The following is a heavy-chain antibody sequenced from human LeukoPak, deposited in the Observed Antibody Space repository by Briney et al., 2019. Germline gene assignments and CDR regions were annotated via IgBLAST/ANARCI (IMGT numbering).Heavy chain of an antibody. CDR1: GFTFSRFA. CDR2: IEQDSSAT. Sequence: GGSLRLSCEASGFTFSRFAMTWVRQAPGRGLEWVSTIEQDSSATYSADSVRGRFAISRDNSKNTLYLQMNSLTAEDTALYYCAKDRHGAWIQAHWGQGTLVTVSS. D-gene: IGHD5-18*01. J-gene: IGHJ4*02. V-gene: IGHV3-23*01. CDR3: AKDRHGAWIQAH.